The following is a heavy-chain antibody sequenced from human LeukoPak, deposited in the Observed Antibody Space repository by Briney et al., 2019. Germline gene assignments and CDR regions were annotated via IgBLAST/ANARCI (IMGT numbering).Heavy chain of an antibody. CDR2: IYSSGST. D-gene: IGHD2-8*01. CDR1: GGSISSGNYY. CDR3: ASTDTNGGAFDI. Sequence: PSQTLSLTCTVSGGSISSGNYYWSWIRQPAGKGLEWIGRIYSSGSTNHNPSLKSRVTISADTSKNQFSLKLSSVTGADTAVYYCASTDTNGGAFDIWGQGTMDTVSS. J-gene: IGHJ3*02. V-gene: IGHV4-61*02.